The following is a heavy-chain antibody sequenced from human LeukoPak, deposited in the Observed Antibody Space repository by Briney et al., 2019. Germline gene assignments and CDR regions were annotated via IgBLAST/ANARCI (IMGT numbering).Heavy chain of an antibody. CDR3: ARDSSGYYSGGCDP. V-gene: IGHV3-48*03. D-gene: IGHD3-22*01. CDR2: ISSSGCNI. CDR1: VFTHLSYE. J-gene: IGHJ5*02. Sequence: PGGSLTLTCASTVFTHLSYEMNWVRPAPGKGLAWVSYISSSGCNIDYAGSVRGRFTLSRDKARNALFLRMKSLRDKDKAVYYFARDSSGYYSGGCDPWGQGTLVSVSS.